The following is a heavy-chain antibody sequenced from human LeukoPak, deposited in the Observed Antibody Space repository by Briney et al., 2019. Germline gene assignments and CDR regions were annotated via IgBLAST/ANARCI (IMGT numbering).Heavy chain of an antibody. CDR2: ISGIGIST. Sequence: PGGSLRLSCAASGFTFSSYWMSCVRQAPGKGLEWVSDISGIGISTYYAVSVKGRFTIPRDNSKNTLYLQMNSLRVEDTAFYYCAKYRGTPGWGQGTLVTVSS. CDR1: GFTFSSYW. J-gene: IGHJ4*02. D-gene: IGHD3-16*02. V-gene: IGHV3-23*01. CDR3: AKYRGTPG.